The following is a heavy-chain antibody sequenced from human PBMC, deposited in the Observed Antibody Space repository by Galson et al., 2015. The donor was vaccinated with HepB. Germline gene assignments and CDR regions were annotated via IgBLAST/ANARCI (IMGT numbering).Heavy chain of an antibody. V-gene: IGHV3-23*01. CDR3: ARNNYYDSSGYLAFDI. CDR2: ISGSGGST. CDR1: GFTFSSYA. Sequence: SLRLFCAASGFTFSSYAMSWVRQAPGKGLEWVSAISGSGGSTYYADSVKGRFTISRDNSKNTLYLQMNSLRAEDTAVYYCARNNYYDSSGYLAFDIWGQGTMVTVSS. D-gene: IGHD3-22*01. J-gene: IGHJ3*02.